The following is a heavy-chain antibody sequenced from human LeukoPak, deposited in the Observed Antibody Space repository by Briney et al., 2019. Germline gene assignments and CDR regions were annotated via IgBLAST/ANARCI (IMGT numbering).Heavy chain of an antibody. CDR3: ARDLRGPYYYDSSGYYNNWFDP. CDR1: GYTFTGYY. Sequence: GASVRVSCKASGYTFTGYYMHWVRQAPGQGLECMGRINPNSGGTNYAQKLQGRVTMTRDTSISTAYIELSRLRSDDTAVYYCARDLRGPYYYDSSGYYNNWFDPCGQGTLVTVSS. CDR2: INPNSGGT. J-gene: IGHJ5*02. D-gene: IGHD3-22*01. V-gene: IGHV1-2*06.